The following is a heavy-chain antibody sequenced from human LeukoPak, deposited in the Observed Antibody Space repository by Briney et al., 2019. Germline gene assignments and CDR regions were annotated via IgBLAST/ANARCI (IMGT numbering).Heavy chain of an antibody. Sequence: SETLSLTCTVSGGPISSYYWSWLRQPPGKGLEWIGYIYYSGGTSYNPSLKSRVTISIDTSKNQFSLRLSSVTAPDTAVYYCAREGHIWFGDLGNVWGEGTTVT. J-gene: IGHJ6*02. V-gene: IGHV4-59*01. CDR1: GGPISSYY. CDR3: AREGHIWFGDLGNV. D-gene: IGHD3-10*01. CDR2: IYYSGGT.